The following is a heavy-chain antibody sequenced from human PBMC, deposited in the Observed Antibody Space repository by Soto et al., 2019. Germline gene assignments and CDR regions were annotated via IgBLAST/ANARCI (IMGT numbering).Heavy chain of an antibody. J-gene: IGHJ4*02. D-gene: IGHD3-22*01. CDR1: GFNVSSNY. V-gene: IGHV3-66*01. CDR2: IYSGGST. CDR3: ARAPYYDSSGYYFYRDSSYFDY. Sequence: SLRLSCAASGFNVSSNYMILVRQAPGKGLEWVSVIYSGGSTYYADSVKGRFTISRDNSKNTLYLQMNSLRAEDTAVYYCARAPYYDSSGYYFYRDSSYFDYWGQGTLVTVSS.